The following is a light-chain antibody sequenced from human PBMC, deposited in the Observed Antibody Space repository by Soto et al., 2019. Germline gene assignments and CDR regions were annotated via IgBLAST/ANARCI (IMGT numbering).Light chain of an antibody. CDR1: QNIDYY. J-gene: IGKJ2*01. V-gene: IGKV1-5*03. CDR2: KAS. Sequence: DVQMTQSPSTLSASVGDTVTITCRASQNIDYYLAWYQQKPGKAPKLLIYKASSLESGVPSRFSGSGFGTEFTLTISSLQPDDFATYFCLHHNDYLYTFGQGTEREIK. CDR3: LHHNDYLYT.